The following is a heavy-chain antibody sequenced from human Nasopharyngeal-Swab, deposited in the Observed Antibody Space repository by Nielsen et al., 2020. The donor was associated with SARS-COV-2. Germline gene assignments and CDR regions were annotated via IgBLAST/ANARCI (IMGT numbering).Heavy chain of an antibody. CDR2: IYYSGST. J-gene: IGHJ6*02. D-gene: IGHD2-2*01. V-gene: IGHV4-39*01. Sequence: SETLSLTCTVSGGSISSSSYYWGWIRQPPGKGLEWIGRIYYSGSTYYNPSLKSRVTISVDTSKNQFSLKLSSVTAADTAVYYCARRGGDIVVVPADGTYYYYGMDVWGQGTTVTVSS. CDR1: GGSISSSSYY. CDR3: ARRGGDIVVVPADGTYYYYGMDV.